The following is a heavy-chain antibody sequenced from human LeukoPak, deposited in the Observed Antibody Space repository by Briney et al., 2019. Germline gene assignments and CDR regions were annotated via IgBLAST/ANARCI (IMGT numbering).Heavy chain of an antibody. Sequence: GASVKVSCKASGYTFTGYYMHWVRQTPGQGLEWMGWINPNSGGTNYAQKFQGRVTMTRDTSISTAYMELSRLRSDDTAVYYCAREKSTVTNFDYWGQGTLVTVSS. J-gene: IGHJ4*02. CDR1: GYTFTGYY. D-gene: IGHD4-17*01. CDR2: INPNSGGT. CDR3: AREKSTVTNFDY. V-gene: IGHV1-2*02.